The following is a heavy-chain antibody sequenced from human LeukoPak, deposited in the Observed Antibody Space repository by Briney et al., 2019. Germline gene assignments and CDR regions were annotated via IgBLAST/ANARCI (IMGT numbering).Heavy chain of an antibody. J-gene: IGHJ4*02. V-gene: IGHV3-7*01. CDR2: IKQDGSER. CDR3: ARERQHSGYDSGWVDY. D-gene: IGHD5-12*01. CDR1: GFTFSSYW. Sequence: PGGSLRLSCAASGFTFSSYWMSWVRQAPGKGLEWVANIKQDGSERYYVDSVKGRFTISRDNAKNSLYLQMNSLRAEDTAVYYCARERQHSGYDSGWVDYWGQGTLVTVSS.